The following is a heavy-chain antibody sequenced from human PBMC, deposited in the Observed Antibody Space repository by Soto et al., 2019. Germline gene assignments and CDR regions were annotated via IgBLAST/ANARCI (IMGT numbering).Heavy chain of an antibody. CDR2: ISYDGSDT. V-gene: IGHV3-30*04. CDR1: GFTFSTYA. Sequence: QVDLVESGGGVVQPGGSLRLSCVASGFTFSTYAMHWVRQTPGKGLECVASISYDGSDTYYADPVKGRFTISRDNSKNTLHLQRNSLTPDDTALYDCARDVASSSCYYFDSWGQGTLVTVSS. D-gene: IGHD6-13*01. CDR3: ARDVASSSCYYFDS. J-gene: IGHJ4*02.